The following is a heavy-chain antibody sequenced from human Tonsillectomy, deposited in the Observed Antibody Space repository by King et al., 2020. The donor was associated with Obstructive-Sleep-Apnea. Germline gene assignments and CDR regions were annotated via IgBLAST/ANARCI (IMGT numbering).Heavy chain of an antibody. J-gene: IGHJ3*02. V-gene: IGHV3-30*02. CDR3: AKEPLDYGDPRGSFDI. Sequence: VQLVESGGGVVQPGRSLRLSCAASGFTFSYYGMHWVRQAPGKGLEWVAFIRYDGSNKLYADSVKGRFTISRDNSKNTLYLQMNSLRAEDTAVYYCAKEPLDYGDPRGSFDIWGQGTMVTVSS. D-gene: IGHD4-17*01. CDR2: IRYDGSNK. CDR1: GFTFSYYG.